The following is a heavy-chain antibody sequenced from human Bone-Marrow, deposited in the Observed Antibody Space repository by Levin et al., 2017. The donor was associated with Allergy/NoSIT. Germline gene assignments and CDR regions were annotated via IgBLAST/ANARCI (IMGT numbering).Heavy chain of an antibody. D-gene: IGHD4-23*01. Sequence: GGSLRLSCAAXXLHVKSDAQGWVRTGDEKGLEWVSAITNSGRTYYADSVKGRFTVSRDNSKNTLYLQMNSLRADDTAVYYCAKEMTTVVPVFDYWGQGTLVTVSS. CDR2: ITNSGRT. J-gene: IGHJ4*02. CDR3: AKEMTTVVPVFDY. CDR1: XLHVKSDA. V-gene: IGHV3-23*01.